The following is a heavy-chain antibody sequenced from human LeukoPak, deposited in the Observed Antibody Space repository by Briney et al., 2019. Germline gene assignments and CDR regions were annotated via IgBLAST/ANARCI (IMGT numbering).Heavy chain of an antibody. CDR2: ISASGVST. V-gene: IGHV3-23*01. D-gene: IGHD3-22*01. Sequence: GGSLRLSCAASGFTFSSYAMSWVRQAPGKGLEWVSAISASGVSTSSADSVKGRFTISRDNSKNTLYLQMNSLRADDTAVYYCAKARGYSGDAFDIWGQGTMVTVSS. CDR1: GFTFSSYA. CDR3: AKARGYSGDAFDI. J-gene: IGHJ3*02.